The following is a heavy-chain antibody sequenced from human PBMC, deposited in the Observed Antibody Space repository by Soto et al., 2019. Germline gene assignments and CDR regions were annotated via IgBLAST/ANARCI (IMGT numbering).Heavy chain of an antibody. CDR3: ARDIPIFGVVLRAGMDV. CDR1: GYTFTSYY. J-gene: IGHJ6*01. Sequence: ASVKVSCKASGYTFTSYYMHWVRQAPGQGLEWMGIINPSGGSTSYAQKFQGRVTMTRDTSTSTVYMELSSLRSEDTAVYYCARDIPIFGVVLRAGMDVWGQGTTVTLSS. CDR2: INPSGGST. V-gene: IGHV1-46*01. D-gene: IGHD3-3*01.